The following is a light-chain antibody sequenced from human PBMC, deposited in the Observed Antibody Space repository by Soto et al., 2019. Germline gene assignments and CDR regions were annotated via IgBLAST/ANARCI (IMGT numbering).Light chain of an antibody. Sequence: DIQMTQSPSSLSASVGDRVTITCRASQYIGSYLSWYQQKLGKAPKVLIHAASSLQSGVPSRFSGSGSGTDFTLTISSLQPEDFATYSCQQSYSMFLTFGGGTKVEIK. J-gene: IGKJ4*01. V-gene: IGKV1-39*01. CDR3: QQSYSMFLT. CDR1: QYIGSY. CDR2: AAS.